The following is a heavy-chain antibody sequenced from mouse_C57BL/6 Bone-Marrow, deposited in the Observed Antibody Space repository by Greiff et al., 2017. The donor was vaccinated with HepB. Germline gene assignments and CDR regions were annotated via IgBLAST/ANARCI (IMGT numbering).Heavy chain of an antibody. CDR1: GFTFSSYA. CDR3: ARDRYYGSSYWFAY. J-gene: IGHJ3*01. V-gene: IGHV5-4*01. D-gene: IGHD1-1*01. CDR2: ISDGGSYT. Sequence: DVQLVESGGGLVKPGGSLKLSCAASGFTFSSYAMSWVRQTPEKGLEWVASISDGGSYTYYPDNVKGRFTISRDNAKNNLYLQMSHLKSEDTAMYYGARDRYYGSSYWFAYWGQGTLVTVSA.